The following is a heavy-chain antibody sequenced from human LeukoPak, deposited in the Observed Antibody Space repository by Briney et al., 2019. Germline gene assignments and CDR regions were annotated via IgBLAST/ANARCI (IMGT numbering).Heavy chain of an antibody. Sequence: GESLKISCKGSGYSFTSYWIGWVRQMPGKGLEWMGIIYPGDSDTRYSPSFQGQVTISADKSISTAYLQWSSLKASDTAMYYCARRTYYYDSSGYEDAFDIWGQGTMVTVSS. J-gene: IGHJ3*02. CDR1: GYSFTSYW. V-gene: IGHV5-51*01. CDR2: IYPGDSDT. CDR3: ARRTYYYDSSGYEDAFDI. D-gene: IGHD3-22*01.